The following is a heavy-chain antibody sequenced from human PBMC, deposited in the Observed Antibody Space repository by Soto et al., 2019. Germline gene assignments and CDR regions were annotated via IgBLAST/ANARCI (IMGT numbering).Heavy chain of an antibody. D-gene: IGHD3-22*01. CDR3: ARDRITRGTTVVVVLDY. CDR1: GGTFSSYA. J-gene: IGHJ4*02. Sequence: RASVKVSCKASGGTFSSYAISWVRQAPGQGLEWMGGIIPIFGTANYAQKFQGRVTITADESTSTAYMELSSLRSEDTAVYYCARDRITRGTTVVVVLDYWGQGTLVTVSS. CDR2: IIPIFGTA. V-gene: IGHV1-69*13.